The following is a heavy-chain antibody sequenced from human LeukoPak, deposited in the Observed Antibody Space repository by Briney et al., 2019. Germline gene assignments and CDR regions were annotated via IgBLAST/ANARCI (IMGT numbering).Heavy chain of an antibody. J-gene: IGHJ6*02. Sequence: GSPKPSCGASGFTFCSYWMNWARQAPGKGLEWVASINYNGNVNYYVDSVKGRFTISRDNAKNSLYLQMSNLRAEDTAVYFCARGGGLDVWGQGATVTVSS. CDR1: GFTFCSYW. D-gene: IGHD3-16*01. CDR3: ARGGGLDV. CDR2: INYNGNVN. V-gene: IGHV3-7*03.